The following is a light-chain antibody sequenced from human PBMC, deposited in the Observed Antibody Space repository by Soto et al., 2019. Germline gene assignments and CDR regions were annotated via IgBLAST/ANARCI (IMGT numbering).Light chain of an antibody. Sequence: VLTQTPDTLSLSPGDRATLSCRASQSSSNQYLAWYQQRPGQPPRLLIYGAFIRANGIPDRFSGSGFGSDFTLTISRLEPEDFAVYYCQDFAYPEWTFGQGTNVEI. J-gene: IGKJ1*01. V-gene: IGKV3-20*01. CDR1: QSSSNQY. CDR2: GAF. CDR3: QDFAYPEWT.